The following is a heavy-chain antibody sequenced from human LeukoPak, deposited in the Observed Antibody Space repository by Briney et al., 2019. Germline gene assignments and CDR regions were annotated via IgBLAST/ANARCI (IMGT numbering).Heavy chain of an antibody. Sequence: GGSLRLSCVASGFIFSYYDMDWVRQAPGKGLEWISYISSSRSIMYYADSVLGRFTVSRENAENTLYLQMNSLRGDDTAVYYFARHKQASPDYWGQGTLVTVSS. V-gene: IGHV3-48*01. CDR3: ARHKQASPDY. CDR1: GFIFSYYD. D-gene: IGHD6-13*01. J-gene: IGHJ4*02. CDR2: ISSSRSIM.